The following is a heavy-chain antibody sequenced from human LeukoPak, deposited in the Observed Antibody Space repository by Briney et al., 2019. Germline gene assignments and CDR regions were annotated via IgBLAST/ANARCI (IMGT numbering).Heavy chain of an antibody. CDR2: IWYDGSNK. D-gene: IGHD4-23*01. Sequence: TGGSLRLSCAASGFTFSSYGMHWVRQAPGKGLEWVAVIWYDGSNKYYADSVKGRFTISRDNSKNTLYLQMNSLRAEDTAVYYCATLTTVVTPIDYWGQGTLVTVSS. CDR1: GFTFSSYG. V-gene: IGHV3-33*08. CDR3: ATLTTVVTPIDY. J-gene: IGHJ4*02.